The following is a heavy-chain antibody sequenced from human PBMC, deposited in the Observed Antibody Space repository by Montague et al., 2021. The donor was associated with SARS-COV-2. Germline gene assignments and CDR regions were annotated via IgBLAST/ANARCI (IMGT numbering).Heavy chain of an antibody. V-gene: IGHV3-7*01. CDR2: IKQDGSEK. D-gene: IGHD3-3*01. CDR1: GFTFSSYW. CDR3: ARDSFWSGYYTDYYGMDV. Sequence: SLRLSCAASGFTFSSYWMSWVRQAPGKGLEWEANIKQDGSEKYYVDSVKGRFTISRDNAKNSLYLQMNSLRAEDTAVCYCARDSFWSGYYTDYYGMDVWGQGTTVTVSS. J-gene: IGHJ6*02.